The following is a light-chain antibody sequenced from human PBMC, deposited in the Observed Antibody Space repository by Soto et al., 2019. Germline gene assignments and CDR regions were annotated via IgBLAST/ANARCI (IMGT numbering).Light chain of an antibody. Sequence: EILFIQSPVTLSLSPGERATLSCRASQSISSSLAWYQQNHGQAPRLLIFDASNRDTGIPVRFSGSGSGTDFTLTISRLEPDDFTVYYCQQHSDWPLTFGGGTKVDIK. CDR3: QQHSDWPLT. CDR2: DAS. J-gene: IGKJ4*01. V-gene: IGKV3-11*01. CDR1: QSISSS.